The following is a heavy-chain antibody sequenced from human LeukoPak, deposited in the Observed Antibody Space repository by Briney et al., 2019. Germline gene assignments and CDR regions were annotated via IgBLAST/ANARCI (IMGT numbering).Heavy chain of an antibody. CDR1: GGTFSSYA. CDR2: IIPILGIA. D-gene: IGHD3-16*02. Sequence: SVKLSCKASGGTFSSYAISWVRQAPGQGLEWMGRIIPILGIANYAQKFQGRVTITADKSTSTAYMELSSLRSEDTAVYYCARGVITFGGVIILGFDYWGQGTLVTVSS. CDR3: ARGVITFGGVIILGFDY. V-gene: IGHV1-69*04. J-gene: IGHJ4*02.